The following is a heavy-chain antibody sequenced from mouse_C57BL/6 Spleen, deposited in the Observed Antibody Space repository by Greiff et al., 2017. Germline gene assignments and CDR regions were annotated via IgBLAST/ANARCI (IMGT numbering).Heavy chain of an antibody. J-gene: IGHJ4*01. Sequence: QVQLQQPGAELVKPGASVKLSCKASGYTFTSYWMHWVKQRPGRGLEWIGRIDPNSGGTKYNEKFKSKATLTVDKPSSTAYMQLSSLTSEDSAVYYCARLDTTVHYAMDYWGQGTSVTVSS. V-gene: IGHV1-72*01. CDR1: GYTFTSYW. CDR3: ARLDTTVHYAMDY. D-gene: IGHD1-1*01. CDR2: IDPNSGGT.